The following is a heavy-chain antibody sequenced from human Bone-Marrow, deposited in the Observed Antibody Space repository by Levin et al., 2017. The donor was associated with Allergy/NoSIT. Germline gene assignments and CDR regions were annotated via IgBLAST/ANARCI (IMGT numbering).Heavy chain of an antibody. J-gene: IGHJ6*03. V-gene: IGHV3-33*01. D-gene: IGHD2-2*01. CDR3: ARPPAMDYYYYYMDV. CDR2: IWYDGSNK. CDR1: GFTFSSYG. Sequence: SCAASGFTFSSYGMHWVRQAPGKGLEWVAVIWYDGSNKYYADSVKGRFAISRDNSKNTLYLQMNSLRAEDTAVYYCARPPAMDYYYYYMDVWGKGTTVTVSS.